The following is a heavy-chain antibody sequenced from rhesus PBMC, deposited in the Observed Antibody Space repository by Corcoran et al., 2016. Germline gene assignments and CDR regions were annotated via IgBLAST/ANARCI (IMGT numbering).Heavy chain of an antibody. CDR3: ARVPSSAGAFDF. CDR2: IYGSSGST. Sequence: QVQLQESGPGLVKPSETLSLTCAVSGYSISSGYGWGWIRQPPGKGLEWIGQIYGSSGSTYYHPSLKSRVTVSKDTSKNQFSLKLSSVTAADTAVYYCARVPSSAGAFDFWGQGLRVTVSS. D-gene: IGHD4-29*01. CDR1: GYSISSGYG. J-gene: IGHJ3*01. V-gene: IGHV4-127*01.